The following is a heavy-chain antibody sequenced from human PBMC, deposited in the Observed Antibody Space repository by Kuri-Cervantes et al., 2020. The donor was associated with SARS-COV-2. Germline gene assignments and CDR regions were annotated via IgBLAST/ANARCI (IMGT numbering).Heavy chain of an antibody. CDR3: ARFTDYYDSSGVDY. V-gene: IGHV1-69*05. Sequence: SVKVSCKVSGYTLTELSMHWVRQAPGQGLEWMGGIIPIFGTANYAQKFQGRVTITTDESTSTAYMELSSLRSEDTAVYYCARFTDYYDSSGVDYWGQGTLVTVSS. J-gene: IGHJ4*02. CDR1: GYTLTELS. D-gene: IGHD3-22*01. CDR2: IIPIFGTA.